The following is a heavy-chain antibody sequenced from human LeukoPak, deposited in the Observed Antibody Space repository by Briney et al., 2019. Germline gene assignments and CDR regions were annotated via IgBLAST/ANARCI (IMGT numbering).Heavy chain of an antibody. D-gene: IGHD5-18*01. V-gene: IGHV3-30*01. CDR1: GFTFSSYA. Sequence: PGRSLRLSCAASGFTFSSYAIHWVRQAPGKGLEWVAVISYDGSNKYYADSVKGRFTISRDNAKNTLYLQINSLRGEDPAVYYCASDRSQRAYSYGPDGEWGQGTLVTVSS. CDR2: ISYDGSNK. J-gene: IGHJ4*02. CDR3: ASDRSQRAYSYGPDGE.